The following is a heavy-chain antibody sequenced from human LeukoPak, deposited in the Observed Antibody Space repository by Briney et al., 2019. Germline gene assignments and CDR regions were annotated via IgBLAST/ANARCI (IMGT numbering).Heavy chain of an antibody. CDR1: GFTFSSYA. CDR3: AKSDCSSTSCYMTDY. CDR2: ISGNGGST. V-gene: IGHV3-23*01. Sequence: GGSLRLSCAASGFTFSSYAMSWVRQAPGKGLEWVSAISGNGGSTYYTDSVKGRFTISRDNSKNTLSLQMNSLRAEDTAVYYCAKSDCSSTSCYMTDYWGQGTLVTVSS. J-gene: IGHJ4*02. D-gene: IGHD2-2*02.